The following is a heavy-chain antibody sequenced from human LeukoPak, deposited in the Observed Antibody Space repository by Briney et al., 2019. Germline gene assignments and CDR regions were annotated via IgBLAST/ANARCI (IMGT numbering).Heavy chain of an antibody. D-gene: IGHD6-19*01. Sequence: GGSVGLLCGASGFTFSSLSMKWVREARGRGLEGGSYISSRGRYIYYADSVKGRFTNSRDNAKNSLYLQMNSLRAEDTAGYYCAKDKRQWLSRWFDPWGQGTLVTVSS. J-gene: IGHJ5*02. CDR2: ISSRGRYI. V-gene: IGHV3-21*01. CDR3: AKDKRQWLSRWFDP. CDR1: GFTFSSLS.